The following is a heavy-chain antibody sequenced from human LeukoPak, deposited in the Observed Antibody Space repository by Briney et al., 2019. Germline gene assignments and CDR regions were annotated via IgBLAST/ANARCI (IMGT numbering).Heavy chain of an antibody. CDR1: GYTFTGHY. V-gene: IGHV1-2*02. CDR2: IHPNSDGT. Sequence: ASVKVSCKASGYTFTGHYLHWVRQAPGQGLGWMGWIHPNSDGTSYAQKFQGRVTMTRDTSTSTAYMELTRLMSDDTAVYYCARGGCRGDCIPFENWGQGTLVTVSS. D-gene: IGHD2-21*02. J-gene: IGHJ4*02. CDR3: ARGGCRGDCIPFEN.